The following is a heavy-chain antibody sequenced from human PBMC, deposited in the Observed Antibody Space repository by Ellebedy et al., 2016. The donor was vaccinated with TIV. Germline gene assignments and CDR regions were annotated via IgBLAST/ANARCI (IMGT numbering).Heavy chain of an antibody. Sequence: MPSETLSLTCTVSGGSISSSSYYWGWIRQPPGKGLEWIGSIYYSGSTYYNPSPKSRVTISVDTSKNQFSLKLSSVTAADTAGYYCARHHSFGEDLDYWGQGTLVTVSS. D-gene: IGHD3-10*01. CDR2: IYYSGST. CDR3: ARHHSFGEDLDY. V-gene: IGHV4-39*01. CDR1: GGSISSSSYY. J-gene: IGHJ4*02.